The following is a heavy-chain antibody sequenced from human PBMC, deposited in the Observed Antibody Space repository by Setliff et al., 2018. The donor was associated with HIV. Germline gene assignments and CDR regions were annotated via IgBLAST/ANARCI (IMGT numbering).Heavy chain of an antibody. V-gene: IGHV1-18*01. CDR1: GYTFTSHG. J-gene: IGHJ4*02. Sequence: ASVKVSCKASGYTFTSHGISWVRQAPGQGLEWMGWISAYNGNTNYAQKLQGRVTMTTDTSTSTAYMELSSLRSEDTAVYYCARGPRGKIAVAGYYFEYWGQGTLVTVSS. CDR3: ARGPRGKIAVAGYYFEY. CDR2: ISAYNGNT. D-gene: IGHD6-19*01.